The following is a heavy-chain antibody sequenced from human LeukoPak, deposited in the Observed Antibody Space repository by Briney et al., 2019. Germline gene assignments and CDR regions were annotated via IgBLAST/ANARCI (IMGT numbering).Heavy chain of an antibody. D-gene: IGHD1-26*01. Sequence: SETLSLTCTVSGGSISSYYWSWIRQPPGKGLEWIGYIYYSGSTNYNPSLKSRVTISVDTSKNQFSLKLSSVTAADTAVYYCARFSGSGNPYFDYWGQGTLVIVSS. CDR1: GGSISSYY. J-gene: IGHJ4*02. CDR2: IYYSGST. V-gene: IGHV4-59*01. CDR3: ARFSGSGNPYFDY.